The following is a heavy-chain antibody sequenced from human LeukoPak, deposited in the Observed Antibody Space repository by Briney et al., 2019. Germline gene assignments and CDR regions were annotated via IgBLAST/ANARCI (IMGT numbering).Heavy chain of an antibody. CDR3: AKNDGYSGYSDY. Sequence: PGGSLRLSCAASGFTFSSYAVSWVRQAPGKGLEWVSAISGSGGSTYYADSVKGRFTISRDNSKNALYLQMNSLRAEDTAVYYCAKNDGYSGYSDYWGQGTLVTVSS. V-gene: IGHV3-23*01. J-gene: IGHJ4*02. D-gene: IGHD5-12*01. CDR2: ISGSGGST. CDR1: GFTFSSYA.